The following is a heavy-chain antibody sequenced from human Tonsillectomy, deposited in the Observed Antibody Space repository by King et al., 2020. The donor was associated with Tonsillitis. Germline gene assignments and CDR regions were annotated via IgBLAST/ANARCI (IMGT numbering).Heavy chain of an antibody. CDR3: ARDSDNWNATYFDY. CDR1: GFIFSNYA. J-gene: IGHJ4*02. CDR2: ISYDGSKN. V-gene: IGHV3-30-3*01. D-gene: IGHD1-20*01. Sequence: VQLVESGGGVVQPGRSLRLSCAASGFIFSNYAMHWVRQAPGKGLEWVAIISYDGSKNYNADSVKGRFTISRDNSKNTLYLQMNSLRAEDTAVYYCARDSDNWNATYFDYWGQGTLVTVSS.